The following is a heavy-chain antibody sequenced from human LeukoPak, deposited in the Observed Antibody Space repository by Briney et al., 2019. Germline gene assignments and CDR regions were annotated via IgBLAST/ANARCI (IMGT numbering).Heavy chain of an antibody. CDR2: ISDYNGNT. J-gene: IGHJ4*02. Sequence: ASVKVSCKTSGYTFTSYGISWVRQAPGQGLEWMGWISDYNGNTNYAQKLQGRVTMTTDTSTTTAYMELRRLRSDGTDVYYCATHMDTAMIKAEFDYWGQGTLVTVSS. CDR1: GYTFTSYG. V-gene: IGHV1-18*01. CDR3: ATHMDTAMIKAEFDY. D-gene: IGHD5-18*01.